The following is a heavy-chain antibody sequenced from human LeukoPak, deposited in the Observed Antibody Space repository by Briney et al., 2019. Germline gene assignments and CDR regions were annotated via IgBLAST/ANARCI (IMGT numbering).Heavy chain of an antibody. J-gene: IGHJ5*02. V-gene: IGHV4-4*07. Sequence: SETLSLTCTVSGGSISSYCWSWIRQPAGKGLEWIGRIYTSGSTNYNPSLKSRVTMSVDTSKNQFSLKLSSVTAADTAVYYCARVHSSSWYFGWFDPWGQGTLVTVSS. CDR3: ARVHSSSWYFGWFDP. CDR1: GGSISSYC. D-gene: IGHD6-13*01. CDR2: IYTSGST.